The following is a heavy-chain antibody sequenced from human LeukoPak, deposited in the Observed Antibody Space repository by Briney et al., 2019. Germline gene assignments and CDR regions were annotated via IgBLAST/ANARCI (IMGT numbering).Heavy chain of an antibody. Sequence: SETLSLTCTVSGGSISSYYWSWIRQPAGKGLEWIGRIYTSGSTNYNPSLKSRVTMSVDTSKNEFSLKLSSVTAADTAVYCGASVSLGSWNFDYWGQGTLVTVSS. CDR2: IYTSGST. D-gene: IGHD1-26*01. CDR3: ASVSLGSWNFDY. V-gene: IGHV4-4*07. CDR1: GGSISSYY. J-gene: IGHJ4*02.